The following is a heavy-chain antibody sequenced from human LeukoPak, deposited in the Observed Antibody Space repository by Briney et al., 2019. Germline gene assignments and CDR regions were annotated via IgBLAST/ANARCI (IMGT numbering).Heavy chain of an antibody. D-gene: IGHD1-26*01. V-gene: IGHV4-39*01. CDR3: ASHSGKYRDAFEI. Sequence: SETLSFTCTVSGGSIRSNTYYWAWIRRPPGKGLEWIGTIHYSGSTYYNPSLKSRVTISIDTSKNQFSLKVNSMTAADTAVYYCASHSGKYRDAFEIWGQGTMVTVSS. CDR1: GGSIRSNTYY. J-gene: IGHJ3*02. CDR2: IHYSGST.